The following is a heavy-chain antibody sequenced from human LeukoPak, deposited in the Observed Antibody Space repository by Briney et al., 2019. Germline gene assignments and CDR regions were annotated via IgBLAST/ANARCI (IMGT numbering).Heavy chain of an antibody. D-gene: IGHD2-2*01. CDR2: IYYSGST. V-gene: IGHV4-39*07. J-gene: IGHJ6*02. Sequence: PSETLSLPCTVSGGSISSSSYYWGWIRQPPGKGLEWIGSIYYSGSTNYNPSLKSRVTMSVDTSKSQFSLKLSSVTAADTAIYYCARDNSGYCSSTSCADTPLLYYYGMDVWGQGTTVTVSS. CDR1: GGSISSSSYY. CDR3: ARDNSGYCSSTSCADTPLLYYYGMDV.